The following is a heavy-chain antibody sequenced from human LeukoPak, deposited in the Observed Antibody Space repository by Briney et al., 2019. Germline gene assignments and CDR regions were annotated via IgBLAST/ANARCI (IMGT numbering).Heavy chain of an antibody. V-gene: IGHV3-7*01. D-gene: IGHD5-18*01. CDR1: GFTFSSYW. CDR3: ARAGYSYGYGPYYYYYMDV. CDR2: IKQDGSEK. Sequence: PGGSLRLSCAASGFTFSSYWMSWVRQAPGKGLEWVANIKQDGSEKYYVDSVKGRFTISRDNAKNSLYLQMNSLRAEDTAVYYCARAGYSYGYGPYYYYYMDVWGKGTTVTISS. J-gene: IGHJ6*03.